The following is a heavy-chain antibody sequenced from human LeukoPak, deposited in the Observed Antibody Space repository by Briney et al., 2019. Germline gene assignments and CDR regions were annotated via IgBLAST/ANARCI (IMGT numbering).Heavy chain of an antibody. CDR3: ARDLSPLGYSGFDY. J-gene: IGHJ4*02. D-gene: IGHD5-12*01. CDR1: GFTFSHYA. CDR2: ISYDVSNK. Sequence: GGSLRLSCAASGFTFSHYAIHWVRQAPGKGLEWVAVISYDVSNKYYAASVKGRSTASRDNSRNPLYLQMNSLGAEDTAVYYCARDLSPLGYSGFDYWGQGALVTVSS. V-gene: IGHV3-30*04.